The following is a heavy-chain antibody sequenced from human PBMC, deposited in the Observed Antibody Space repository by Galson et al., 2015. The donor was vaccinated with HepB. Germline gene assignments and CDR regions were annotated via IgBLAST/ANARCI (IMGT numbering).Heavy chain of an antibody. CDR1: GFTFSSYA. J-gene: IGHJ6*02. D-gene: IGHD6-19*01. CDR3: ARDLGAVAGLYYYYYGMDV. V-gene: IGHV3-30-3*01. CDR2: ISYDGSNK. Sequence: SLRLSCAASGFTFSSYAMHWVRQAPGKGLEWVAVISYDGSNKYYADSVKGRFTISRDNSKNTLYLQMNSLRAEDTAVYYCARDLGAVAGLYYYYYGMDVWGQETTVTVSS.